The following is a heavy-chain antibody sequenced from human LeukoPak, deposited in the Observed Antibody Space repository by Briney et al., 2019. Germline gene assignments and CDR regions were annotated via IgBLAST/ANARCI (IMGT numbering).Heavy chain of an antibody. V-gene: IGHV3-30*18. CDR2: MSHDGVKI. CDR1: GFTFRTYA. Sequence: GGSLRLSCAASGFTFRTYAMHWVRQAPGKGLEWVAFMSHDGVKIFHADSVKGRFTISRDNSKNTLYLQMNSLRAEDTAVYYRAKSASAYYYMDVWGKGTTVTVS. D-gene: IGHD4/OR15-4a*01. CDR3: AKSASAYYYMDV. J-gene: IGHJ6*03.